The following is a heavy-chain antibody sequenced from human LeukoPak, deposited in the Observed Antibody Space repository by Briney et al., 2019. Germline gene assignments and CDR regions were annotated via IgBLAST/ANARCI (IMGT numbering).Heavy chain of an antibody. CDR2: ISSSSSYI. CDR3: ARYCSGGSCSKDGSFDY. D-gene: IGHD2-15*01. Sequence: GGSLRLSCAASGFTFSSYSTNWVRQAPGKGLEWVSSISSSSSYIYYADSVKGRFTISGDNAKNSLYLQMNSLRAEDTAVYYCARYCSGGSCSKDGSFDYWGQGTLVTVSS. CDR1: GFTFSSYS. V-gene: IGHV3-21*01. J-gene: IGHJ4*02.